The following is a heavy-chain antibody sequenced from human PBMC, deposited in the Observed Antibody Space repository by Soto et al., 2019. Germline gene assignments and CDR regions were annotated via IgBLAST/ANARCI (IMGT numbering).Heavy chain of an antibody. V-gene: IGHV3-53*02. CDR1: GFSVSYNS. CDR2: IYSGGST. D-gene: IGHD3-9*01. Sequence: EVQLVETGGGLIQPGGSLRLSCEVTGFSVSYNSMTWVRQAPGEGLEWVSVIYSGGSTYYADSVKGRFTISRDASKKMVYLQMNSLRPEDPAVYYCARDAVYSDILTGSPRGHGMDVWGQGNTVTVSS. J-gene: IGHJ6*02. CDR3: ARDAVYSDILTGSPRGHGMDV.